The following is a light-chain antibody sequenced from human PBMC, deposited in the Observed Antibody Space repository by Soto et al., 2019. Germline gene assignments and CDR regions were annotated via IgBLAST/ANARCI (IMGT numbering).Light chain of an antibody. J-gene: IGKJ4*01. CDR1: QSVSSSY. V-gene: IGKV3-20*01. Sequence: EIVLTQSPGTLSLSPGEGATLSCRASQSVSSSYLAWYQQKPGQAPRLLIYGASSRATGIPDRFSGSGSGTDFTLTISRLEPEDFAVYYCEQYGSSPPFGGGTKVDVK. CDR3: EQYGSSPP. CDR2: GAS.